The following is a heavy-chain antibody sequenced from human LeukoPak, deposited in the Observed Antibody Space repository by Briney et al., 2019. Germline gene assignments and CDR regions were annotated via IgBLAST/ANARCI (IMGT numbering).Heavy chain of an antibody. D-gene: IGHD1-26*01. CDR3: AKGLSGSFNGGYYFDY. CDR2: IWYDVSNK. Sequence: PGGSLRLSCAASGFTFSSYGMHWVRQAPGTGLEWVAVIWYDVSNKYYADSVKGRFTISRDNSKNTLYLQMNSLRAEDTAVYYCAKGLSGSFNGGYYFDYWGQGTLVTVSS. CDR1: GFTFSSYG. V-gene: IGHV3-33*06. J-gene: IGHJ4*02.